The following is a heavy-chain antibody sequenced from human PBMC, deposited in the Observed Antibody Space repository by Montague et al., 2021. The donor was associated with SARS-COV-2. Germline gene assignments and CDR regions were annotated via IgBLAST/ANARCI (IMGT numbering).Heavy chain of an antibody. D-gene: IGHD3-9*01. CDR1: GDSVARNTAA. V-gene: IGHV6-1*01. Sequence: CAISGDSVARNTAAWNWIRQSPSRGLEWLGRTYYRSKWNNDYAVSVKSRMTIIAAASENQFSLQLNPVTPEDTAVYYCARHALGYFDWLNGGYFDYWGQGTLVTVSS. CDR2: TYYRSKWNN. CDR3: ARHALGYFDWLNGGYFDY. J-gene: IGHJ4*02.